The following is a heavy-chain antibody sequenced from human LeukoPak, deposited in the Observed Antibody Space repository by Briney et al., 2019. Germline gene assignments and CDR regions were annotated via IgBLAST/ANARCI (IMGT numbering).Heavy chain of an antibody. J-gene: IGHJ3*02. V-gene: IGHV4-39*07. CDR2: MYSSGST. CDR1: GGSISITSYY. D-gene: IGHD2-2*01. Sequence: SETLSLTCTASGGSISITSYYWGWIRQPPGKGLEWIGSMYSSGSTYYNPSLKSRVTISVDTSKNQFSLKLSSVTAADTAVYYCARGPPDCSSTSCYAFDAFDIWGQGTMVTVSS. CDR3: ARGPPDCSSTSCYAFDAFDI.